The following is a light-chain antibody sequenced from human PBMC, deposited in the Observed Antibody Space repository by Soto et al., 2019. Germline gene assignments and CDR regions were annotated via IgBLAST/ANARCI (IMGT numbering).Light chain of an antibody. CDR3: LQDNNYPWT. CDR2: GAS. V-gene: IGKV1-6*01. CDR1: QAIRND. Sequence: IPMTQSPSSLSASVGDRVTISCRASQAIRNDLGWYQQKPGKAPNLLIYGASSLESGVPSRFSGSGSGTDFTLTISSLQPEDFATYYCLQDNNYPWTFGQGTKVEI. J-gene: IGKJ1*01.